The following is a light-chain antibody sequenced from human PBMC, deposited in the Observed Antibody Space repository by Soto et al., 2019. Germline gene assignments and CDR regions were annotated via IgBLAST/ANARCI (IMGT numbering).Light chain of an antibody. CDR3: QQYNSWPRT. V-gene: IGKV1-5*01. CDR1: QSISSW. Sequence: DIQMTQSPSTLSASVGDRVTITCRASQSISSWLAWYQQKPGKAPKLLIYDASSLESGVPSRFSGSGSGTEFTLTISSLQSEDFAVYYWQQYNSWPRTFGGGTKVDIK. CDR2: DAS. J-gene: IGKJ4*01.